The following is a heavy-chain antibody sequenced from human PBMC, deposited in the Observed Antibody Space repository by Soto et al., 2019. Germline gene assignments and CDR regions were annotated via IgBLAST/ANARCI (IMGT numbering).Heavy chain of an antibody. J-gene: IGHJ4*02. D-gene: IGHD6-13*01. V-gene: IGHV1-18*04. Sequence: QVQLVQSGAEVKKPGASVKVSCKASGYTFTSYGISWVRQAPGQGLEWMGWISAYNGNTNYAQKLQGRVTRTPDTSTSTASMELRSLRCGGPAVYYCARDPIAAGGYFDYWGQGTLVTVSS. CDR1: GYTFTSYG. CDR3: ARDPIAAGGYFDY. CDR2: ISAYNGNT.